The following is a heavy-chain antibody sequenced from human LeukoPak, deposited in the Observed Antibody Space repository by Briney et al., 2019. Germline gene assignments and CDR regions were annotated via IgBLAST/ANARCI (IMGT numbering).Heavy chain of an antibody. V-gene: IGHV4-34*08. J-gene: IGHJ4*02. CDR3: AKGRDGYSDFDY. CDR1: GFTFSSYV. CDR2: INHSGST. D-gene: IGHD5-24*01. Sequence: GSLRLSCAASGFTFSSYVMSWIRQPPGKGLEWIGEINHSGSTNYNPSLKSRVTISVDTSKNQFSLKLSSVTAADTAVYYCAKGRDGYSDFDYWGQGTLVTVSS.